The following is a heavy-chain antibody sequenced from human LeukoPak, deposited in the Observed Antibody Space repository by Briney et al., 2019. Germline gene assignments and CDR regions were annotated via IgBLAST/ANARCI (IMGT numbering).Heavy chain of an antibody. V-gene: IGHV1-2*02. CDR2: INPNSGGT. Sequence: ASVKVSCKASGYTFTGYYMHWVRQAPGQGLEWMGWINPNSGGTNYAKKFQGRVTMTRDTSISTAYMELSRLRSDDTAVYYCARDGDYYDSSGPFDPWGQGTLVTVSS. D-gene: IGHD3-22*01. J-gene: IGHJ5*02. CDR3: ARDGDYYDSSGPFDP. CDR1: GYTFTGYY.